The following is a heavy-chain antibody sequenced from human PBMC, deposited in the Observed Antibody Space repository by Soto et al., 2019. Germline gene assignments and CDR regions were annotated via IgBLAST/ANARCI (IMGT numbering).Heavy chain of an antibody. CDR1: GFTFSSYA. D-gene: IGHD7-27*01. J-gene: IGHJ4*02. Sequence: DVQLLESGGELVQPGGSLRLACAASGFTFSSYAMSWVRQAPGKGLEWVSGLSGSGGSTNYADSVKGRFTISRDNSKNTLYLQMSGLRDDDTAIYYCAKDLRDWGFFDSWGQGTLVTVSS. CDR2: LSGSGGST. V-gene: IGHV3-23*01. CDR3: AKDLRDWGFFDS.